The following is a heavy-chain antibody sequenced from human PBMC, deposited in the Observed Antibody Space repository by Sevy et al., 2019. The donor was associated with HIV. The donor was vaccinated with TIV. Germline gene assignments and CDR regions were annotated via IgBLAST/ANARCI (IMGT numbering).Heavy chain of an antibody. CDR1: GGSFSGYY. CDR3: ARHCGSTSCSHAFDI. Sequence: SETLSLTCAVYGGSFSGYYWSWIRQPPGRGLEWIGEINHSGSTNYNPSLKSGVTISEDTSKNQFYLKLSSVTAADTAVYYCARHCGSTSCSHAFDIWGQGTVVTVSS. V-gene: IGHV4-34*01. CDR2: INHSGST. D-gene: IGHD2-2*01. J-gene: IGHJ3*02.